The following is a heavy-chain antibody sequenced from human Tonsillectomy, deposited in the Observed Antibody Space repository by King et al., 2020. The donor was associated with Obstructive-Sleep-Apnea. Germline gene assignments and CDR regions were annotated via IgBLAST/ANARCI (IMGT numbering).Heavy chain of an antibody. Sequence: QLVQSGAEVKNPGEFLKISCKGSGYIFTNYWIGWVRQMPGKRLDWMGIILPGDSDTRYSPSFQGLVTISADKSISTAYLQWSTLKASDTAMYYCARESGYGLDVWGQGTTVTVSS. D-gene: IGHD1-26*01. V-gene: IGHV5-51*01. CDR3: ARESGYGLDV. J-gene: IGHJ6*02. CDR1: GYIFTNYW. CDR2: ILPGDSDT.